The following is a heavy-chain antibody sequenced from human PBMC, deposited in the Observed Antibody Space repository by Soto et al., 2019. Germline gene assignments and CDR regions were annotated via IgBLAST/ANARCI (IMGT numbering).Heavy chain of an antibody. CDR2: ISGSGGST. CDR3: AKPMGHDTSGYYPLYYYYYYGMDV. Sequence: GGSLRLSCAASGFTFSSYTMSWVRQAPGKGLEWVSAISGSGGSTYYADSVKGRFTISRDNSKNTLYLQMNSLRAEKMDVYYCAKPMGHDTSGYYPLYYYYYYGMDVWGQGTTVTVSS. J-gene: IGHJ6*02. CDR1: GFTFSSYT. V-gene: IGHV3-23*01. D-gene: IGHD3-22*01.